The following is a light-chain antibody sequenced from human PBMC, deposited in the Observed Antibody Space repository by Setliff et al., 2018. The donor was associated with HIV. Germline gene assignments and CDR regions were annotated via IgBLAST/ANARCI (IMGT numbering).Light chain of an antibody. CDR1: SSNIGRNT. J-gene: IGLJ3*02. V-gene: IGLV1-51*01. CDR3: GTWGSGLNIVM. CDR2: DDF. Sequence: QSALTQPPSVSSAPGQRVTISCSGSSSNIGRNTVSWYRQLPGTAPKLLIYDDFQRPSGIPDRFSGSKSGTSATLGIAGLQTGDEADYYCGTWGSGLNIVMFGGGTKVTVL.